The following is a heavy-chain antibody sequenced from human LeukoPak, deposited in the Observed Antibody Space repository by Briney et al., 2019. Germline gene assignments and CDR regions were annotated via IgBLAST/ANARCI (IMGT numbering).Heavy chain of an antibody. CDR1: GGSISSYY. CDR3: ARESCTNGVCHFDY. V-gene: IGHV4-59*01. D-gene: IGHD2-8*01. J-gene: IGHJ4*02. CDR2: IYYSGST. Sequence: SETLSLTCTVSGGSISSYYWSWIRQPPGKGLEWIGYIYYSGSTNYNPSPKSRVTISVDTSKNQFSLKLSSVTAADTAVYYCARESCTNGVCHFDYWGQGTLVTVSS.